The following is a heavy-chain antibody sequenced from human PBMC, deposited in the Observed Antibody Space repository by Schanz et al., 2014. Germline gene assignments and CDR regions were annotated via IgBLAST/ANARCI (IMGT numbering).Heavy chain of an antibody. D-gene: IGHD1-26*01. V-gene: IGHV3-7*01. Sequence: DVQLVESGGTLVRPGGSLRLSCAASGFNFSSNWMTWVRQAPGRGLEWVANIRQDVRAKYYVDSVKGRFTISRDNIASSLFLQMNSLRAEDSAVYYCARGLIVGDGQHFYFSYGLDVWGQGTTVTVSS. CDR3: ARGLIVGDGQHFYFSYGLDV. CDR1: GFNFSSNW. J-gene: IGHJ6*02. CDR2: IRQDVRAK.